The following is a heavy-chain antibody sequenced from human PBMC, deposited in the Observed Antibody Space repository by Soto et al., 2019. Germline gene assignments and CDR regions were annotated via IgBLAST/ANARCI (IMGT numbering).Heavy chain of an antibody. D-gene: IGHD6-13*01. CDR1: GYAFTSYG. CDR3: ARALGLIAAAGTYFDY. V-gene: IGHV1-18*04. J-gene: IGHJ4*02. CDR2: ISAYNGNT. Sequence: ASVKVSCKASGYAFTSYGISWVRQAPGQGLEWMGWISAYNGNTNYAQKLQGRVTMTTDTSTSTAYMELRSLRSDDTAVYYCARALGLIAAAGTYFDYWGQGTLVTVSS.